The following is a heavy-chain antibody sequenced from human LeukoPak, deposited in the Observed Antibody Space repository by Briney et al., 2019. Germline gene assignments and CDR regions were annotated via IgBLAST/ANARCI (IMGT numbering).Heavy chain of an antibody. CDR3: ARSPLGIRWLQFYFDY. Sequence: PSETLSLTCTVSGGSISSYYWSWIRQPPGKGLEWIGYIYYSGSTNYNPSLKSRVTISVDTSKNQFSLKLSSVTAADTAVYYCARSPLGIRWLQFYFDYWGQGTLVTVSS. D-gene: IGHD5-24*01. CDR2: IYYSGST. J-gene: IGHJ4*02. V-gene: IGHV4-59*01. CDR1: GGSISSYY.